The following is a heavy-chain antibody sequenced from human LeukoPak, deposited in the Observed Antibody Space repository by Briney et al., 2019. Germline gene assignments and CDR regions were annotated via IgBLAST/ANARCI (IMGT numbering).Heavy chain of an antibody. Sequence: VKVSCKASGYTFTSSGINWVRLAPGQGLEWMGGIIPIFGSASYPQNFQGRVTITADKSTSTAYMELSSLRSEDTAMYYCAKSEDYTSSSFDYWGQGTLVTVSS. CDR3: AKSEDYTSSSFDY. D-gene: IGHD6-6*01. J-gene: IGHJ4*02. V-gene: IGHV1-69*13. CDR1: GYTFTSSG. CDR2: IIPIFGSA.